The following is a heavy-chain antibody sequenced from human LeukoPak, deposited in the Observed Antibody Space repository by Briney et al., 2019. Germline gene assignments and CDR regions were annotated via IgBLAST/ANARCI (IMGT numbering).Heavy chain of an antibody. CDR1: GGTFSSYA. Sequence: GASVKASCKASGGTFSSYAISWVRQAPGQGLEWMGRIIPILGIANYAQKSQGRVTITADKSTSTAYMELSSLRSEDTAVYYCATLGGSDSSGYYEVDYWGQGTLVTVSS. CDR2: IIPILGIA. CDR3: ATLGGSDSSGYYEVDY. D-gene: IGHD3-22*01. J-gene: IGHJ4*02. V-gene: IGHV1-69*04.